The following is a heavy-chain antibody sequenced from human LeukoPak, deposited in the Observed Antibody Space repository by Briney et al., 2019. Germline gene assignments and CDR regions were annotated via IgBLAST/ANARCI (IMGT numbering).Heavy chain of an antibody. V-gene: IGHV5-51*01. CDR1: GYSFTSYW. D-gene: IGHD3-16*01. CDR2: IYPGDSDT. Sequence: GESLKISCKGSGYSFTSYWIGWVRQMPGKGLECMGIIYPGDSDTRYSPSFQGQVTISADKSISTAYLQWSSLKASDTAVYYCARPGQLGEYTPYYFDFWGQGTLVTVSS. CDR3: ARPGQLGEYTPYYFDF. J-gene: IGHJ4*02.